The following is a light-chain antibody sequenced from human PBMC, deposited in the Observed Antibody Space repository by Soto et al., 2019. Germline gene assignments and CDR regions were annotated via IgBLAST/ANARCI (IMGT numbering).Light chain of an antibody. CDR1: NSNIASNT. CDR2: YNN. CDR3: AAWDDTLERYV. V-gene: IGLV1-44*01. J-gene: IGLJ1*01. Sequence: QSVLTQPPSASETPGQTVSISCSGSNSNIASNTVNWYQHLPGTAPKLLIYYNNQRPSGAPDRFSGSKSGTSASLAISGLQSEDESDYYCAAWDDTLERYVFGTGTKVTVL.